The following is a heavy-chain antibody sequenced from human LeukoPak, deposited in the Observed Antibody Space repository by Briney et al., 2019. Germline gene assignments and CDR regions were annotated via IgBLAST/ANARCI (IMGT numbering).Heavy chain of an antibody. CDR2: IYYSGSS. J-gene: IGHJ3*02. Sequence: SETLSLTCTVSGGSINRYYWGWIRQPPGKGLEWVASIYYSGSSYYNPSLKSRVTISVDASKNQFSLRLSSVTAADTAVYYCARLPGGIAAAATGAFDIWGQGTMVTVSS. V-gene: IGHV4-39*07. CDR3: ARLPGGIAAAATGAFDI. CDR1: GGSINRYY. D-gene: IGHD6-13*01.